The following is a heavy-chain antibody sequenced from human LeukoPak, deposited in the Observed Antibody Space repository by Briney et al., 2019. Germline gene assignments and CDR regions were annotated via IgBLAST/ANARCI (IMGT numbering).Heavy chain of an antibody. Sequence: SETLSLTCSVSGVSISAYYWSWIRQPAGKGLEWIGRIYPGESIYASENTNYNPSLKSRVSMSGDTSKNQFSLKLSSVTAADTAVYYCARLPGRGTRYYYGMDVWGQGTTVTVSS. J-gene: IGHJ6*02. CDR1: GVSISAYY. V-gene: IGHV4-4*07. D-gene: IGHD3-16*01. CDR3: ARLPGRGTRYYYGMDV. CDR2: IYPGESIYASENT.